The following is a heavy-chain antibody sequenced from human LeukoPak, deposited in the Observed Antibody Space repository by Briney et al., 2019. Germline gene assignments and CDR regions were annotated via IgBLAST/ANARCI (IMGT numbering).Heavy chain of an antibody. Sequence: GGSLRLSCVASGLTFSSYNMNWVRQAPGKGLEWVSFISSSSNYIYYADSVKGRFTISRDNSKNTLYLQMNSLRAEDTAVYYCARQVGAFDIWGQGTMVTVSS. CDR2: ISSSSNYI. J-gene: IGHJ3*02. CDR3: ARQVGAFDI. V-gene: IGHV3-21*01. CDR1: GLTFSSYN.